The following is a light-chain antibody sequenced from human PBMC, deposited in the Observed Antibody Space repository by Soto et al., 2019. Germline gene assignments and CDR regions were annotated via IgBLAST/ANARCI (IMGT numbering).Light chain of an antibody. CDR1: QSVSNNY. CDR2: GAS. CDR3: QQHGNSPWT. J-gene: IGKJ1*01. V-gene: IGKV3-20*01. Sequence: EIVLTQSPGTLSLSPGERATLSCRASQSVSNNYVAWYQQKPGQAPRLLIYGASSRATGIPDRFSGSGSGTDFTLTISRLEPEDFAVYSCQQHGNSPWTFGQGTKVEIK.